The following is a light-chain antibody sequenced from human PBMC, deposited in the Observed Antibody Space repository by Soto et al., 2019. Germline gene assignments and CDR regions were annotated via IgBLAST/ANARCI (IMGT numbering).Light chain of an antibody. CDR1: SSDVGGYNY. CDR3: NSYTSSSTYV. CDR2: DVA. Sequence: QSALTQPASVSGSPGQSITISCTGTSSDVGGYNYVSWYQHHPGKAPKLMIYDVANRPSGVSNRFSGSKSGNTASLTISGLQAEDEADYYCNSYTSSSTYVFGTGTKVT. J-gene: IGLJ1*01. V-gene: IGLV2-14*03.